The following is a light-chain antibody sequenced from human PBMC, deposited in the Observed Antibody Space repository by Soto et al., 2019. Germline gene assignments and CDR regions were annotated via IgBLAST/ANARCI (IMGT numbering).Light chain of an antibody. V-gene: IGLV2-11*01. J-gene: IGLJ2*01. CDR1: GSDIGAYNY. CDR2: DVN. CDR3: CSYAGGSYTSVV. Sequence: QSALTQPRSVSESPGQSVTISCTGTGSDIGAYNYVSWYQQHPGKAPKLIIYDVNNRPSGVPDRFSGSKSGHTASLTISGLQAEDEADYYCCSYAGGSYTSVVFGGGTKLTVL.